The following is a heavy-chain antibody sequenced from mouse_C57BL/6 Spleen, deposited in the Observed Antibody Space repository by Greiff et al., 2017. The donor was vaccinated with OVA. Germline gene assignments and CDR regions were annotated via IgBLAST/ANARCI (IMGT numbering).Heavy chain of an antibody. CDR1: GFTFTDYY. D-gene: IGHD2-3*01. V-gene: IGHV7-3*01. CDR3: ASADGAWFAY. Sequence: EVKLVESGGGLVQPGGSLSLSCAASGFTFTDYYMSWVRQPPGKALEWLGFIRNKANGYTTEYSASVKGRFTISRDNSQSILYLQMNARRAEDSATYYCASADGAWFAYWGQGTLVTVSA. CDR2: IRNKANGYTT. J-gene: IGHJ3*01.